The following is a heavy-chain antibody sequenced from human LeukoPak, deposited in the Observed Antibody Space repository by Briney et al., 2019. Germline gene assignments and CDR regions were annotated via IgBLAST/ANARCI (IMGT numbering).Heavy chain of an antibody. CDR2: ISGSGGST. V-gene: IGHV3-23*01. Sequence: PGGSLRLSCAASGFTFSSYAMSWVRQAPGKGLEWVSAISGSGGSTYYADSVKGRFTISRDNSKNTLYLQMNSLRAEDTAVYYCAKFGCCSSTSCGEYYFDYWGQGTLVTVSS. CDR1: GFTFSSYA. D-gene: IGHD2-2*01. J-gene: IGHJ4*02. CDR3: AKFGCCSSTSCGEYYFDY.